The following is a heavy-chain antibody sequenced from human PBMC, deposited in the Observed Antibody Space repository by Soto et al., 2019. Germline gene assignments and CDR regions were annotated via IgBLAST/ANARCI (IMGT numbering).Heavy chain of an antibody. Sequence: QVQLVQSGAEVKKPGASVKVSCKASGYKFINHYMHWVRQAPGVGLEWMVIINPNGGGTDYAQKFQGRVTMTSDTSASTVHMELSSLTSEDTGVYFCARDSSASATSYSFDNWGQGTLVTVSS. V-gene: IGHV1-46*01. CDR2: INPNGGGT. CDR1: GYKFINHY. J-gene: IGHJ4*02. D-gene: IGHD6-25*01. CDR3: ARDSSASATSYSFDN.